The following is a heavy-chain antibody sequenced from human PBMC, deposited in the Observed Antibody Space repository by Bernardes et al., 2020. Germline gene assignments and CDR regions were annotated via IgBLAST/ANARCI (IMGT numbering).Heavy chain of an antibody. D-gene: IGHD2-8*01. Sequence: SETLSLTCTVSGASISSYYWSWIRQPPGKGLEWIWYIYNSGSTNYNPSLKSRVTISVDTSKNQFSLKLNSVTAADTAVYHCAKGTTGSGNGYYFDYWGQGTLVTVSS. CDR3: AKGTTGSGNGYYFDY. V-gene: IGHV4-59*01. J-gene: IGHJ4*02. CDR2: IYNSGST. CDR1: GASISSYY.